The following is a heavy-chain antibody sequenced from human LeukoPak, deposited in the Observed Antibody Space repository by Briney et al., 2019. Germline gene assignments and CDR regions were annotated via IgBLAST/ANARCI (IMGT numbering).Heavy chain of an antibody. CDR2: IYYSGST. CDR3: ARGGRVAGKDYFDY. D-gene: IGHD6-19*01. V-gene: IGHV4-59*01. CDR1: GGSISSYY. J-gene: IGHJ4*02. Sequence: SETLSLTCTVSGGSISSYYWSWIRQPPGKGLEWIGYIYYSGSTNYNPSLKSRVTISVDTSKNQFSLKLSSVTAADTAVYYCARGGRVAGKDYFDYWGQGTLVTVSS.